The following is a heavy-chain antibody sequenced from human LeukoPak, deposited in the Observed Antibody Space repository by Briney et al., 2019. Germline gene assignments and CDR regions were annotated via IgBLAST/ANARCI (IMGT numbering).Heavy chain of an antibody. CDR1: GGSISSYY. CDR2: IYTSGST. CDR3: ARGSGDFWSGYPRSFDP. Sequence: SETLSLTCTVSGGSISSYYWSWIRQLAGKGLEWIGRIYTSGSTNYNPSLKSRVTMSVDTSKNQFSLKLSSVTAADTAVYYCARGSGDFWSGYPRSFDPWGQGTLVTVSS. D-gene: IGHD3-3*01. J-gene: IGHJ5*02. V-gene: IGHV4-4*07.